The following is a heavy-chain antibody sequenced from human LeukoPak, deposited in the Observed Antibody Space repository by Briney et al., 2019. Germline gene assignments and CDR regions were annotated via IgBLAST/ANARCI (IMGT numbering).Heavy chain of an antibody. Sequence: SETLSITCAVSGGSISSGGYSWSWIRQPPGKGLEWIGSIYYSGSTYYNPSLKSRVTISVDTSKNQFSLKLSSVTAADTAVYYCARYYPELDDYWGQGTLVTVSS. J-gene: IGHJ4*02. V-gene: IGHV4-30-2*03. CDR1: GGSISSGGYS. CDR2: IYYSGST. CDR3: ARYYPELDDY. D-gene: IGHD1-26*01.